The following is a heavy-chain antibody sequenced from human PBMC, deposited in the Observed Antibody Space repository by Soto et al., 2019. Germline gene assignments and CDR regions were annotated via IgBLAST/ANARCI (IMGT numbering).Heavy chain of an antibody. CDR3: ARAPGYSYGYN. J-gene: IGHJ4*02. Sequence: QVQLVQSGAEVKKPGASVKVSCKASGYTFNSYAMNWVRQAPGQRLEWMGWINAGNGNTKYSQKFQGRVTITRDTAASTAYMELSSLRSEDTAVYSCARAPGYSYGYNWGQGTLVTVSS. CDR1: GYTFNSYA. CDR2: INAGNGNT. V-gene: IGHV1-3*01. D-gene: IGHD5-18*01.